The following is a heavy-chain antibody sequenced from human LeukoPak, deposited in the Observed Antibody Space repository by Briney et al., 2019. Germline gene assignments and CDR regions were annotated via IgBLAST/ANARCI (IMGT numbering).Heavy chain of an antibody. D-gene: IGHD3-3*01. CDR1: GSSLHDLL. V-gene: IGHV1-24*01. J-gene: IGHJ5*02. Sequence: GASVKVSCKLCGSSLHDLLILWVRRAGPKGLEWMAGFDPENAEIVYAQKFQGRVTMTEDTSTDTAYLELTSLTSDDPALYYFATRGSDYWSGIDPWGQGTQVTVSS. CDR2: FDPENAEI. CDR3: ATRGSDYWSGIDP.